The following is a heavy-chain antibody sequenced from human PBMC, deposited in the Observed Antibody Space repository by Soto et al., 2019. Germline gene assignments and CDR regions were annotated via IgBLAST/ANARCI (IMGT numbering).Heavy chain of an antibody. J-gene: IGHJ5*02. V-gene: IGHV4-34*01. CDR3: ARRNGSGYARWFDP. D-gene: IGHD3-10*01. CDR2: INHSGST. Sequence: QVQLQQWGAGLLKPSETLSLTCAVYGGSFSGYYWSWIRQPPGKGLEWIGEINHSGSTNYNPSLKSRVTISVDTSKNQFSLKLSSVTAADTAVYYCARRNGSGYARWFDPWGQGTLVTVSS. CDR1: GGSFSGYY.